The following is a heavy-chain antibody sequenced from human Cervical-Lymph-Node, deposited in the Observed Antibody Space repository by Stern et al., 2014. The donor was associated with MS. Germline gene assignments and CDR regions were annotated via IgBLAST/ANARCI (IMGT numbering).Heavy chain of an antibody. J-gene: IGHJ4*02. Sequence: QVQLVQSGAEVRKPGSSVKVSCAVSGGTFNTYAINWVRQAPGQGLEWMGAIIVAFGTTNYTQKFRGRVTIVADESTSTAHMELSSLRPEDTAVYYCASLGLGRRQEIDFWGQGTLVTVSS. CDR2: IIVAFGTT. CDR3: ASLGLGRRQEIDF. D-gene: IGHD3/OR15-3a*01. CDR1: GGTFNTYA. V-gene: IGHV1-69*01.